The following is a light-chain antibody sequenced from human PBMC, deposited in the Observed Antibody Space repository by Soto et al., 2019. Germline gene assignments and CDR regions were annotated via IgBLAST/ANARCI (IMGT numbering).Light chain of an antibody. CDR2: DAS. CDR3: QQYNNWPPIT. J-gene: IGKJ5*01. CDR1: QSISSY. Sequence: EVVLTQSPDTLSLPPEERATLSCRASQSISSYLAWYQQKPGQAPRLLIYDASSRATGIPARFSGSGSGTEFTLTISSLQSEDFAVYYCQQYNNWPPITFGQGTRLEIK. V-gene: IGKV3D-15*01.